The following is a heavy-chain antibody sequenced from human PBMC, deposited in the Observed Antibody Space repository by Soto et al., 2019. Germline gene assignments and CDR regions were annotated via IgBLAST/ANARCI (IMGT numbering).Heavy chain of an antibody. J-gene: IGHJ6*02. D-gene: IGHD1-1*01. CDR2: IYDSGST. CDR1: EGKSGGTGCC. Sequence: FVIPSDRSSVAEGKSGGTGCCWVWNRQSPGKGLEWIGTIYDSGSTHYTPSLKSRVTISVDTSKNHFSLTLSSVTAADTAVYYCARHGRSTAILQLRRSAIAVRVHRTTVPGSS. V-gene: IGHV4-39*01. CDR3: ARHGRSTAILQLRRSAIAV.